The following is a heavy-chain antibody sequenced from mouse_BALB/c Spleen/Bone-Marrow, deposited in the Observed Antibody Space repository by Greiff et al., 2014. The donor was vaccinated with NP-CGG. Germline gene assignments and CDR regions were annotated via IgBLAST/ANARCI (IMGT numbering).Heavy chain of an antibody. J-gene: IGHJ4*01. V-gene: IGHV5-12-2*01. CDR3: ARQGVYYGKTYYAMDY. D-gene: IGHD2-1*01. Sequence: DVHLVESGGGLVQPGGSLKISCAASGFTFSSYIMSWVRQTPEKRLEWVAYISNGGGSPYYPDTVKGRFAISRDNAKNTLYLQMISLKSEDTAMYYCARQGVYYGKTYYAMDYWGQGTSVTVSS. CDR2: ISNGGGSP. CDR1: GFTFSSYI.